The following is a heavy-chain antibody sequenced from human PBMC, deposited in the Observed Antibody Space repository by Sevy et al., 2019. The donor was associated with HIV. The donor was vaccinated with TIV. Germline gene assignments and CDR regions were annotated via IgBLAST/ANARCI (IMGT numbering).Heavy chain of an antibody. D-gene: IGHD3-9*01. CDR1: GYSISSGYY. CDR3: ARDEPLGYYDILTGPYYYYGMDV. J-gene: IGHJ6*02. V-gene: IGHV4-38-2*02. Sequence: SETLSLTCAVSGYSISSGYYWGWIRQPPGKGLEWIGSIYHSGSTYYNPSLKSRVTISVDTSKNQFSLKLSSVTAADTAGYYCARDEPLGYYDILTGPYYYYGMDVWGQGTTVTVSS. CDR2: IYHSGST.